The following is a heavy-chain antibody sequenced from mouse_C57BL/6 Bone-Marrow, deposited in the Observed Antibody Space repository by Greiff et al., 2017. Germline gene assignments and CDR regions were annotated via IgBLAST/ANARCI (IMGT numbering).Heavy chain of an antibody. V-gene: IGHV1-50*01. CDR1: GYTFTSYW. J-gene: IGHJ2*01. CDR2: FDPSDSYT. D-gene: IGHD1-1*01. CDR3: ARSPLRDYFAY. Sequence: QVQLQQPGAELVKPGASVKLSCKASGYTFTSYWMQWVKQRPGQGLEWIGEFDPSDSYTNYNQKFQGKATLTVDTSSSTAYMQLSSLTSEDSAVYYCARSPLRDYFAYWGQGTTLTVSS.